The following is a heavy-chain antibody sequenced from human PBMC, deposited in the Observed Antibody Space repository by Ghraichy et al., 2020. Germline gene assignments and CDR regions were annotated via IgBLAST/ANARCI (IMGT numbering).Heavy chain of an antibody. CDR3: VRGAASPGLDY. V-gene: IGHV3-7*01. J-gene: IGHJ4*02. CDR2: VNHDGSET. Sequence: GGSLRLSCAASGFSLSNYWMNWVRQAPGKGLEWVANVNHDGSETYSVDSVEGRFTISRDNAENSLYLQMNSLKVADTAVYYCVRGAASPGLDYWGQGTLVTVSP. D-gene: IGHD2-15*01. CDR1: GFSLSNYW.